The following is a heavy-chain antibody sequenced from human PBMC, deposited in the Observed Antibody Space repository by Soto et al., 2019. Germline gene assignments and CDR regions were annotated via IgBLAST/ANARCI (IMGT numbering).Heavy chain of an antibody. V-gene: IGHV3-23*01. D-gene: IGHD3-22*01. J-gene: IGHJ3*02. CDR1: GFTFSSYA. CDR3: AKYYYDSSGSRGAFDI. Sequence: GGSLRLSCAASGFTFSSYAMSWVRQAPGKGLEWVSAISSTGGTTYYADSVKGRFTSSRENSRNTLYLEMNSLRAEDTAVYYCAKYYYDSSGSRGAFDIWGQGTMVTVSS. CDR2: ISSTGGTT.